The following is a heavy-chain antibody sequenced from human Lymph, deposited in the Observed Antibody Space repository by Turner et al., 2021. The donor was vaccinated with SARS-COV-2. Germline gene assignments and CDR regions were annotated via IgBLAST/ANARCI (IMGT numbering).Heavy chain of an antibody. J-gene: IGHJ4*02. CDR3: ARVVPAGWYYFDY. Sequence: QVQLPESGPGLVQPSETLSLTCPVSGGSISSYYRSRIRQPPGKGLEWIGYIFYSGSTIYNPSLKSRVTISVDTSKNQFSLKLSSVTAADTAVYYCARVVPAGWYYFDYWGQGTLVTVSS. D-gene: IGHD2-2*01. V-gene: IGHV4-59*01. CDR1: GGSISSYY. CDR2: IFYSGST.